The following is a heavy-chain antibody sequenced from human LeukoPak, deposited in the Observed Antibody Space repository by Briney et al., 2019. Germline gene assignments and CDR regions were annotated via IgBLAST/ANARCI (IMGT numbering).Heavy chain of an antibody. CDR3: ARQNFAVATSGSDY. V-gene: IGHV4-59*08. D-gene: IGHD5-12*01. CDR2: IYYSGST. CDR1: GGSISSYY. Sequence: SETLSLTCTVSGGSISSYYWSWIRQPPGKGLEWIGYIYYSGSTNYNPSLKSRVTISVDTSKNQFSLKLSSVTAADTAVYYCARQNFAVATSGSDYWGQGTLVTVSS. J-gene: IGHJ4*02.